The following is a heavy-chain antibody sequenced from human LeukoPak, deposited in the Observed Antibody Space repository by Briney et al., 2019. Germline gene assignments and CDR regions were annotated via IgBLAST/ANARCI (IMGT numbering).Heavy chain of an antibody. J-gene: IGHJ6*03. CDR2: IIPIFGTA. Sequence: GSSVKVSCKASGGTFSSYAISWVRQAPGQGLEWMGGIIPIFGTANYAQKFQGRVTITADESTSTAYMELSSLRSEDTAVYYCARVSSSWYPPRLENREYYYYYYMDVWGKGTTVTISS. CDR1: GGTFSSYA. CDR3: ARVSSSWYPPRLENREYYYYYYMDV. D-gene: IGHD6-13*01. V-gene: IGHV1-69*01.